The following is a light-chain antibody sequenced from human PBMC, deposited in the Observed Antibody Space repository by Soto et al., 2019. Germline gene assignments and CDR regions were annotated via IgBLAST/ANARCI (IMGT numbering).Light chain of an antibody. CDR3: QQYYSYPRT. Sequence: AIRMTQSLSSLFASTGDRFTITCRASQDISSYLAWYQQKPGKAPKFLIYAASTLQSGVPSRFSGSGSGTDFTLTISCLQSEDFATYYCQQYYSYPRTFGQGTKVDI. V-gene: IGKV1-8*01. CDR2: AAS. CDR1: QDISSY. J-gene: IGKJ1*01.